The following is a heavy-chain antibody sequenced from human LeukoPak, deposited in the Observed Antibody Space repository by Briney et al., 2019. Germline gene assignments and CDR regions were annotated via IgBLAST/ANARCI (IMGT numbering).Heavy chain of an antibody. J-gene: IGHJ6*02. V-gene: IGHV3-33*01. CDR3: ARDSLPRYSGPQPYYYYGMDV. CDR2: IWYDGSNK. D-gene: IGHD5-12*01. Sequence: PGGSLRLPCAASGFTFSSYGMHWVRQAPGKGLEWVAVIWYDGSNKYYADSVKGRFTISRDNSKNTLYLQMNSLRAEDTAVYYCARDSLPRYSGPQPYYYYGMDVWGQGTTVTVSS. CDR1: GFTFSSYG.